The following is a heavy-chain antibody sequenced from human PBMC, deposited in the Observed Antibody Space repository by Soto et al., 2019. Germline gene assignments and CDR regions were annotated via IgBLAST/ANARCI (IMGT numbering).Heavy chain of an antibody. CDR2: ISAYNGNT. D-gene: IGHD6-6*01. J-gene: IGHJ3*02. V-gene: IGHV1-18*01. CDR3: AREDYTVDRRSSGSAFDI. CDR1: GYTFTSYG. Sequence: GASVKVSFKASGYTFTSYGISWVRQAPGQGLEWMGWISAYNGNTNYAQKLQGRVTMTTDTSTSTAYMELRSLRSDDTAVYYCAREDYTVDRRSSGSAFDIWGQRTMVTVSS.